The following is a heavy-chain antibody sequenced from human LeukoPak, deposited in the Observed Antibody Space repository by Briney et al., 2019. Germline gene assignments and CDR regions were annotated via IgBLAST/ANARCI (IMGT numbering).Heavy chain of an antibody. CDR2: IYTSGST. V-gene: IGHV4-61*02. CDR3: ARGVDY. CDR1: GGSISSSSYY. J-gene: IGHJ4*02. Sequence: PSETLSLTCTVSGGSISSSSYYWSWIRQPAGKGLEWIGRIYTSGSTNYNPSLKSRVTISVDTSKNQFSLKLSSVTAADTAVYYCARGVDYWGQGTLVTVSS.